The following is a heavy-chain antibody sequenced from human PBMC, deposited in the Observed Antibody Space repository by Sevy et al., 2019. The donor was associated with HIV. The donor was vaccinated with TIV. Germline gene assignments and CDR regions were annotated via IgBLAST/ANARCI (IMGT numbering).Heavy chain of an antibody. CDR1: GFTFSSYS. D-gene: IGHD3-3*01. Sequence: GGSLRLSCAASGFTFSSYSMNWVRQAPGKGLEWVSSISSSSSYIYYGDSVKGRFTISRDNAKNSLYLQMNSLRAEDTAVYYCARDGPTYYDFWSGYYDYYYGMDVWGQGTTVTVSS. CDR2: ISSSSSYI. J-gene: IGHJ6*02. V-gene: IGHV3-21*01. CDR3: ARDGPTYYDFWSGYYDYYYGMDV.